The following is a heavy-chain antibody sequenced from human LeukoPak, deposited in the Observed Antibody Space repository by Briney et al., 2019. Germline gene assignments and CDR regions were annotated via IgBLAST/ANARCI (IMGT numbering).Heavy chain of an antibody. CDR1: GYTFTSYD. CDR3: VTYPGYNSSWSGGAFDI. CDR2: MNPNSGNT. V-gene: IGHV1-8*03. D-gene: IGHD6-13*01. Sequence: ASVKVSCKASGYTFTSYDINWVRQATGQGLEWMGWMNPNSGNTGYAQKLQDRVTITRNTSISTAYMELSSLRSEDTAVYYCVTYPGYNSSWSGGAFDIWGQGTMVTVSS. J-gene: IGHJ3*02.